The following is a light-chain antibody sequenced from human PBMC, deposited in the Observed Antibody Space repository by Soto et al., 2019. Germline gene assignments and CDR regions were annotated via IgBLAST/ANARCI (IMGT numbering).Light chain of an antibody. J-gene: IGKJ5*01. Sequence: EIVMTQSPATLSVSPGERATLSCRASQSIRSNLGWYQQKPGQAPRLLIYGASTRATGVPARFSGSGSGTKFTHTISSLQSEDSAVYSCQQYNNWPPFTFGQGTRLEIK. CDR3: QQYNNWPPFT. CDR1: QSIRSN. V-gene: IGKV3-15*01. CDR2: GAS.